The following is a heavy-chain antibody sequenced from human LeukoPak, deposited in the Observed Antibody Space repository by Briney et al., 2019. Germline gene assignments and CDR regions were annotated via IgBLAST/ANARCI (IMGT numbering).Heavy chain of an antibody. J-gene: IGHJ4*02. CDR2: IKSKTDGETT. CDR1: GFTFTNAW. D-gene: IGHD3-10*01. V-gene: IGHV3-15*01. CDR3: TTDLGTYYHGSQRLIPIDY. Sequence: GGSLRLSCVDSGFTFTNAWMSWVRQAPGKGLEWIGRIKSKTDGETTNYAEPVRGRFTISRDDSKSAVYLQMNSLKIEDTAVYYCTTDLGTYYHGSQRLIPIDYWGQGTLVTVS.